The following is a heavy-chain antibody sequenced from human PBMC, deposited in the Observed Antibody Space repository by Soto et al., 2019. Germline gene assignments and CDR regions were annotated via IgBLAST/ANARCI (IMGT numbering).Heavy chain of an antibody. CDR2: IYPGDSDT. CDR3: ARLVGGLRYYYYYGMDV. V-gene: IGHV5-51*01. D-gene: IGHD3-16*01. Sequence: PGESLKISCKGSWDSCTDYWSGWVRQMPGKGLEWMGIIYPGDSDTRYSPSFQGQVTISADKSISTAYLQWSSLKASDTAMYYCARLVGGLRYYYYYGMDVWGQGTTVTVSS. CDR1: WDSCTDYW. J-gene: IGHJ6*02.